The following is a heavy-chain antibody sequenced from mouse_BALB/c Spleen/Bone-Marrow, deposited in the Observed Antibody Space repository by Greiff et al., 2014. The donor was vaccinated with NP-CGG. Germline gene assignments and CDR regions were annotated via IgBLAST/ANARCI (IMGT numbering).Heavy chain of an antibody. D-gene: IGHD1-1*01. J-gene: IGHJ3*01. CDR1: GFNIKDTY. CDR2: IDPANGNT. V-gene: IGHV14-3*02. Sequence: VQLQQSGAELVKPGASVKLSCTASGFNIKDTYMHWVKQRPEQGLEWIGRIDPANGNTKYDPKFQGKATITADTSSNTAYLQLSSLTSEDTAVYYGAAYYYGISQWAYWGQGTLVTVSA. CDR3: AAYYYGISQWAY.